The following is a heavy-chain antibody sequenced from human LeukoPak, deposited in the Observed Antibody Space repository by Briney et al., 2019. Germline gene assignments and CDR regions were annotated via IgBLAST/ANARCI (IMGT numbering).Heavy chain of an antibody. J-gene: IGHJ4*02. Sequence: PSETLSLTCAVYGGSISGYYWSWIRQSPGKGLEWIGEINYSGSINYNPSLKSRVTISVDTSKNQFSLKLSSVTAADTAVYYCARDVGAGGYEYWGQGTPVTVSS. D-gene: IGHD5-12*01. CDR3: ARDVGAGGYEY. CDR2: INYSGSI. V-gene: IGHV4-34*01. CDR1: GGSISGYY.